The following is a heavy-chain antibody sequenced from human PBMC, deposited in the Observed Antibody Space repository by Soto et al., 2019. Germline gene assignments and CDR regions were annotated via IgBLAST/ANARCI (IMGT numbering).Heavy chain of an antibody. CDR3: ARVRRRPYFDY. J-gene: IGHJ4*02. V-gene: IGHV1-69*01. D-gene: IGHD1-1*01. CDR2: IIPIFCTA. CDR1: GGTFSSYA. Sequence: QVQLVQSGAEVKKPGSSVKVSCKASGGTFSSYAISWVRQAPGRGLEWMGGIIPIFCTANYAQKFQGRVTITADESTSTAYMELSSLRSEDTAVYYCARVRRRPYFDYWGQGTLVTVSS.